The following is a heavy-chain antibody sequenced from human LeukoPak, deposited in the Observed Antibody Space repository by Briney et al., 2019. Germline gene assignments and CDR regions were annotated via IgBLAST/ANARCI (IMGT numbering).Heavy chain of an antibody. CDR3: AKDLPPAAIPPRPAFDI. D-gene: IGHD2-2*01. J-gene: IGHJ3*02. CDR2: IRYDGSNK. Sequence: PGRSLRLSCAASGFTFSSYGMHWVRQAPGKGLEWVAFIRYDGSNKYYADSVKGRFTISRDNSKNTLYLQMNSLRAEDTAVYYCAKDLPPAAIPPRPAFDIWGQGTMVTVSS. CDR1: GFTFSSYG. V-gene: IGHV3-30*02.